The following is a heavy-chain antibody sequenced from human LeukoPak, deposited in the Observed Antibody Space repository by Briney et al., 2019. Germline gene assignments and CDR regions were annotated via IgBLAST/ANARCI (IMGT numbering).Heavy chain of an antibody. CDR1: GGSISSNSYY. V-gene: IGHV4-39*01. J-gene: IGHJ4*02. CDR3: ARSSGTGTFSY. D-gene: IGHD6-25*01. Sequence: SETLSLTCTVSGGSISSNSYYWGWIRQTPGKGLEWIGYMSYSGSTYYHPSLKSRVTISGDTSKNQFSLKMSSVTAADTVVYYCARSSGTGTFSYWGQGTLVTVSS. CDR2: MSYSGST.